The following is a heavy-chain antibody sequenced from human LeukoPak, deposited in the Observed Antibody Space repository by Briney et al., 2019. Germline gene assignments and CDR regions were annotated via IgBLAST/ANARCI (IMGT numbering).Heavy chain of an antibody. CDR1: GFTFSIFS. CDR3: ARDSAAPPVTFDY. D-gene: IGHD6-13*01. CDR2: ISSGSSVL. V-gene: IGHV3-48*04. Sequence: SGGSLRLSCAASGFTFSIFSMNWVRLVPGGGLEWVAYISSGSSVLYYADFAKGRFTISRDDAKHSLYLQINSLRAEDSAVYYCARDSAAPPVTFDYWGQGILVTVSS. J-gene: IGHJ4*02.